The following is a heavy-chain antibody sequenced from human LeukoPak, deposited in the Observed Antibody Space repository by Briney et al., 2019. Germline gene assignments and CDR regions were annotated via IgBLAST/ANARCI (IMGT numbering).Heavy chain of an antibody. J-gene: IGHJ5*02. Sequence: GGSLRLSCVASGFTFSRYWMHWVRQAPGKGLVWVSRINSDGFSTTYADFVRGRFTISRDNAKNTVYLQMNSLRAEDTAVYYCAKDYGAWGQGTLVTVSS. CDR3: AKDYGA. CDR2: INSDGFST. CDR1: GFTFSRYW. V-gene: IGHV3-74*03. D-gene: IGHD4/OR15-4a*01.